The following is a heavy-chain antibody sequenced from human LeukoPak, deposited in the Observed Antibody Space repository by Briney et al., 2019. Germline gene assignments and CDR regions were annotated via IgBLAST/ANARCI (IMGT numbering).Heavy chain of an antibody. D-gene: IGHD2-21*01. Sequence: SETLSLTCAVYGGSFSGYYWSWIRQPPGKGLEWIGEINHSGSTNYNPSLNSRVTISVDTSKNQFSLKLSSVTAADTAVYYCARAHLWRGAFDIWGQGTMVTVSS. CDR2: INHSGST. CDR1: GGSFSGYY. CDR3: ARAHLWRGAFDI. V-gene: IGHV4-34*01. J-gene: IGHJ3*02.